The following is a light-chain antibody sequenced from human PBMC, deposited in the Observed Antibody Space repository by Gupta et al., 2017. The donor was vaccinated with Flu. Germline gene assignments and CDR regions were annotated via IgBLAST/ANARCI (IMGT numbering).Light chain of an antibody. J-gene: IGLJ3*02. CDR1: KLGDKF. V-gene: IGLV3-1*01. CDR2: EDH. Sequence: SYELTQEPSVSVSPGQTATTTCSGDKLGDKFAGWYQQKQGQAPVLVIYEDHKRPSGIPERFSGSNSGNTATLTISCTQAIDEADYYCQSWASSTVVFGGGTKLTVL. CDR3: QSWASSTVV.